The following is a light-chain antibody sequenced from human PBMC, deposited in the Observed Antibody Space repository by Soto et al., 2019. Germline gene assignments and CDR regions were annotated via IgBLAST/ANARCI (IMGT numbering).Light chain of an antibody. CDR2: GAA. Sequence: EIVMTQSPATLSLSPGDRATLSCRASQSIGSDLAWYQLKPGQAPRLLIYGAATRATGIPAKFSGSGSRTEFSLTISSLQSEDSAVYYCQQYNIWSLYTFGQGTKLEIK. CDR1: QSIGSD. CDR3: QQYNIWSLYT. J-gene: IGKJ2*01. V-gene: IGKV3-15*01.